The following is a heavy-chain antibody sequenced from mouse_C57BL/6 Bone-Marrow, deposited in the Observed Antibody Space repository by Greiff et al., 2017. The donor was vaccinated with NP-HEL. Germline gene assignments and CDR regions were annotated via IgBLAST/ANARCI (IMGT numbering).Heavy chain of an antibody. CDR3: TGGYGSRPPWWYFDV. Sequence: EVKLVESGGGLVQPGGSMKLSCVASGFTFSNYWMNWVRQSPEKGLEWVAQIRLKSDNYATHYAESVKGRFTISRDDSKSSVYLQMNNLRAEDTGIYYCTGGYGSRPPWWYFDVWGTGTTVTVSS. CDR1: GFTFSNYW. D-gene: IGHD1-1*01. J-gene: IGHJ1*03. V-gene: IGHV6-3*01. CDR2: IRLKSDNYAT.